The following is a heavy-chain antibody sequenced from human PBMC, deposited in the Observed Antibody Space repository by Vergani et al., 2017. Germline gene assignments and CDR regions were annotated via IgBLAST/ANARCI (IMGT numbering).Heavy chain of an antibody. CDR2: IDWDDDK. Sequence: QITLRESGPTLVRPTQSLTLTCTFSGFSLSTNGVGVGWIRQPPGKALEWLARIDWDDDKFYSTSLKTRLTISKDTSKNQVVLTMTNMDPVDTATYYCARSSNWGSTGFDYWGQGTLVTVSS. V-gene: IGHV2-70*17. CDR1: GFSLSTNGVG. CDR3: ARSSNWGSTGFDY. D-gene: IGHD7-27*01. J-gene: IGHJ4*02.